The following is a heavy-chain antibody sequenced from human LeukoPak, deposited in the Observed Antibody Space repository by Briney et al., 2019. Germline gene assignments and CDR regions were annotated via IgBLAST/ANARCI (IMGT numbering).Heavy chain of an antibody. CDR2: IYDSGST. CDR3: ARWRPYYYGASQGFDP. D-gene: IGHD3-10*01. V-gene: IGHV4-59*01. J-gene: IGHJ5*02. CDR1: GGSINSYY. Sequence: SETLSLTCTVSGGSINSYYWSWIRQPPGKGLEWIGYIYDSGSTNYNPSLKSRVTISIDTSKNQFSLKLSSVTAADTAVYYCARWRPYYYGASQGFDPWGQGTLVTVSS.